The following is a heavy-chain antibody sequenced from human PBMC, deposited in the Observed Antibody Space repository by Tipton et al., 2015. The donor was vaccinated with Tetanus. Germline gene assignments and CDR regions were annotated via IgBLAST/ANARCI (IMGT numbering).Heavy chain of an antibody. D-gene: IGHD3-22*01. CDR2: IDPNSGGT. CDR3: ARDRGDYIYYGMDV. V-gene: IGHV1-2*02. CDR1: GYTFTGYY. J-gene: IGHJ6*02. Sequence: QVQLVQSGAEVKKPGASVKVSRKASGYTFTGYYIYWVRQAPGQGLEWMGWIDPNSGGTVYAQKFQGRVTMTRDTSISTAYMDLRSLRSDDTAVYYCARDRGDYIYYGMDVWGPGTTVTVS.